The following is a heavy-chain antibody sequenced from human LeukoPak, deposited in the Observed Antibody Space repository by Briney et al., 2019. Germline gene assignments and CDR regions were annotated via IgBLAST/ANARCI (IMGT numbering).Heavy chain of an antibody. V-gene: IGHV4-34*01. J-gene: IGHJ4*02. CDR1: GGSFSGYY. CDR2: INHGGST. D-gene: IGHD3-10*01. Sequence: NPSETLSLTCAVYGGSFSGYYWSWIRQPPGKWLELIGEINHGGSTNYNPSLKSRVTISVDTSKNQFSLKLSSVTAADTAVYYCARQIDGFGEFDYFDYWGQGTLVTVSS. CDR3: ARQIDGFGEFDYFDY.